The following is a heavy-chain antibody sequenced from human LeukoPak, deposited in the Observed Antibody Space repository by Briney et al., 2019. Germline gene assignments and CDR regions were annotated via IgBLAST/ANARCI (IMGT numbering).Heavy chain of an antibody. Sequence: KASETLSLTCTVSGGSISSYYWSWIRQPPGKGLEWIGYIYYSGSTNYNPSLKSRVTISVDTSKNQFSLKLSSVTAADTAVYYCARERDYGDYDYWGQGTLVTVSS. J-gene: IGHJ4*02. CDR2: IYYSGST. CDR1: GGSISSYY. V-gene: IGHV4-59*01. D-gene: IGHD4-17*01. CDR3: ARERDYGDYDY.